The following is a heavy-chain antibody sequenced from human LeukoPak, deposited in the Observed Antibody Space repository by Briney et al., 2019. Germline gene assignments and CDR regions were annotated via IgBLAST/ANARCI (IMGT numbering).Heavy chain of an antibody. CDR2: ISGSGGST. Sequence: GGSLRLSCTASGFTFSSYAMSWVRQAPGKGLEWVSAISGSGGSTYYADSVKGRFTISRDNSKNTLYLQMNSLRAEDTAVYYCAKDYDFWSGYPFDPWGQGTLVTVSS. CDR1: GFTFSSYA. V-gene: IGHV3-23*01. D-gene: IGHD3-3*01. J-gene: IGHJ5*02. CDR3: AKDYDFWSGYPFDP.